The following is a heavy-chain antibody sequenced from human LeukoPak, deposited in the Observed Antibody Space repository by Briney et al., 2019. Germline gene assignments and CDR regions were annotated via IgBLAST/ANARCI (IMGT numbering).Heavy chain of an antibody. J-gene: IGHJ6*03. V-gene: IGHV3-30*04. CDR3: GGSPAYYNMDV. Sequence: GGSLRLSCAASGLTFRNHAIHWVRQAPGKGLEWVTVISHDGGNDYYRDSVKGRFTISRDNSRNTVFLQMNSLRPGDRAVYYCGGSPAYYNMDVWGKGTTVTVSS. CDR1: GLTFRNHA. CDR2: ISHDGGND. D-gene: IGHD3-16*01.